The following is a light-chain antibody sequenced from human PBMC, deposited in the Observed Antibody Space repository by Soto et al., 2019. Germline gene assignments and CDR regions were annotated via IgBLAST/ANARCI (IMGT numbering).Light chain of an antibody. Sequence: DIQLTQSPSFLSASVGDRVTITCRASQDISSYLAWYQQKPGKAPKLLIYAASTLQSGVPSRFNGSGSGTEFTLTISSLQPEDFATYYCQQLNSYPRTFGGGTKVEIK. V-gene: IGKV1-9*01. J-gene: IGKJ4*01. CDR3: QQLNSYPRT. CDR2: AAS. CDR1: QDISSY.